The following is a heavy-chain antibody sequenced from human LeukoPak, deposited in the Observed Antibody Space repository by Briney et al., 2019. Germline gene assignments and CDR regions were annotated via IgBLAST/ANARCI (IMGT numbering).Heavy chain of an antibody. V-gene: IGHV4-39*07. CDR1: GGSISSSSYY. CDR2: IYYSGST. Sequence: SETLSLTCTVSGGSISSSSYYWGWIRQPPGKGLEWIGSIYYSGSTNYNPSLKSRVTISVDTSKNQFSLKLSSVTAADTAVYYCARVYSGSLGYYYYYMDVWGKGTTVTISS. CDR3: ARVYSGSLGYYYYYMDV. D-gene: IGHD1-26*01. J-gene: IGHJ6*03.